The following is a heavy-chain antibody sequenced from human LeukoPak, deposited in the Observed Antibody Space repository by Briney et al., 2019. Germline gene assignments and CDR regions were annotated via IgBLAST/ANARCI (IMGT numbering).Heavy chain of an antibody. CDR3: AREQMGYCSSTSCYDYDAFDI. J-gene: IGHJ3*02. V-gene: IGHV1-46*01. Sequence: ASVKVSCKASGYTFTNYYIHWVRQAPGQGLEWMGLINPGGGNTNYAQNFQGRVTMTTDTSTSTAYMELRSLRSDDTAVYYCAREQMGYCSSTSCYDYDAFDIWGQGTMVTVSS. D-gene: IGHD2-2*01. CDR1: GYTFTNYY. CDR2: INPGGGNT.